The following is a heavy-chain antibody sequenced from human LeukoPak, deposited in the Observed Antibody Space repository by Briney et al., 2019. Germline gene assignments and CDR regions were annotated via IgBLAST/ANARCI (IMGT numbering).Heavy chain of an antibody. CDR1: GGTFSSYA. CDR2: IIPTFGTA. Sequence: ASVKVSCKASGGTFSSYAISWVRQAPGQGLEWMGGIIPTFGTANYAQKFQGRVTITADESTSTAYMELSSLRSEDTAVYYCARAGAIAVAGTLDYWGQGTLVTVSS. V-gene: IGHV1-69*13. CDR3: ARAGAIAVAGTLDY. J-gene: IGHJ4*02. D-gene: IGHD6-19*01.